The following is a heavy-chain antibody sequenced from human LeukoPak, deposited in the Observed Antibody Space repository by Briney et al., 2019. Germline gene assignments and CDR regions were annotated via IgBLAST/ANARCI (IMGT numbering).Heavy chain of an antibody. D-gene: IGHD6-19*01. Sequence: SETLSLTCTVSGGSISSYYWSWIRQPAGKGLEWIGRIYTSGSTNYNPSLKSRVTMPVDTSKNQFSLKLRSVTAADTAVYYCASAGYSSGWYVYWGQGTLVTVSS. CDR3: ASAGYSSGWYVY. CDR2: IYTSGST. CDR1: GGSISSYY. V-gene: IGHV4-4*07. J-gene: IGHJ4*02.